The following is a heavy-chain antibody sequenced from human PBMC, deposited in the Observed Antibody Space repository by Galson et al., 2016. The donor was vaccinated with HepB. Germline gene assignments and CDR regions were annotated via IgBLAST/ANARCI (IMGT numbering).Heavy chain of an antibody. Sequence: SVKVSCKASGYTFTGYYFMYWVRQAPGQGLERIGRINPNTGDTNYAQKFQGRVTMTRDTSISTAYMDLTRLTDEDTAVYYCARDKGEAGGQHYFYMDVWGKGTTVTVSS. D-gene: IGHD2-8*02. CDR2: INPNTGDT. J-gene: IGHJ6*03. V-gene: IGHV1-2*06. CDR1: GYTFTGYYF. CDR3: ARDKGEAGGQHYFYMDV.